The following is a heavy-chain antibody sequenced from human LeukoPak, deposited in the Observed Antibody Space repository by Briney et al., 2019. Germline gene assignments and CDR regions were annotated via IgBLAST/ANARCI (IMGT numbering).Heavy chain of an antibody. V-gene: IGHV3-53*01. J-gene: IGHJ4*02. D-gene: IGHD3-3*01. Sequence: GGSLRLSCAASGFTVSSNYMSWVRQAPGKGLEWVSVIYSGGSTYYADSVKGRFTISRDNSKNTLYLQMNSLRAEDTAVYYCAKQEAYDFWGGYYTLYWGQGTLVTVSS. CDR2: IYSGGST. CDR3: AKQEAYDFWGGYYTLY. CDR1: GFTVSSNY.